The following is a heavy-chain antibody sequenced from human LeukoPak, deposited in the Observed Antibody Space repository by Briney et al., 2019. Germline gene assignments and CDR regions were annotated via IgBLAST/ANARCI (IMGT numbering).Heavy chain of an antibody. J-gene: IGHJ3*02. CDR1: GFTFNSYG. D-gene: IGHD1-26*01. CDR3: AKDGESGSYFAFDI. V-gene: IGHV3-30*02. Sequence: PGGSLRLSCAASGFTFNSYGMHWVRQAPGKGLEWVAFIRYDGSKSYFADSVKGRFALSRDNSKNTLYLQMSSLRPEDTAVYFCAKDGESGSYFAFDIWGQGTMVTVSS. CDR2: IRYDGSKS.